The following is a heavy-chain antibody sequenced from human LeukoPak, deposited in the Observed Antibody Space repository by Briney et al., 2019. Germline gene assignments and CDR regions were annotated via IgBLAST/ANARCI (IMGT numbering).Heavy chain of an antibody. CDR1: GYTFTGYY. Sequence: ASVKVSCKASGYTFTGYYMHWVRQAPGQGLEWMGWINPNSGGTNYAQKLQGRVTMTTDTSTNTAYMELRSLRSDDTAVYYCARDKSGSGKSYYYYYMDVWGKGTTVTISS. CDR2: INPNSGGT. CDR3: ARDKSGSGKSYYYYYMDV. D-gene: IGHD3-10*01. J-gene: IGHJ6*03. V-gene: IGHV1-2*02.